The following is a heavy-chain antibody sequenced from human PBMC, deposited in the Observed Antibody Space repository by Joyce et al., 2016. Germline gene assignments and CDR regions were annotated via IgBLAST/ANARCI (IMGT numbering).Heavy chain of an antibody. D-gene: IGHD7-27*01. V-gene: IGHV4-34*01. CDR3: ARGPRSNWGLVWFDP. Sequence: QVQLQQWGAGLLKPSETLSLTCAVYGGSFSGYYWSWIRQPPGKGLEWIGEINHSGSTNYNPTLKSRVTISVDTSKNQFSLKLSSVTAADTAVYYCARGPRSNWGLVWFDPWGQGTLVTVSS. J-gene: IGHJ5*02. CDR2: INHSGST. CDR1: GGSFSGYY.